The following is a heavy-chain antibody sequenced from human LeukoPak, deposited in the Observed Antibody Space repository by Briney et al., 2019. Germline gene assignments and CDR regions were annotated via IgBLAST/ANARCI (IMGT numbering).Heavy chain of an antibody. J-gene: IGHJ4*02. V-gene: IGHV1-18*04. CDR3: ARASAQTLQKDYDFWMDY. D-gene: IGHD3-3*01. CDR2: ISAYNGNT. Sequence: GASVKVSCKASGYTFTGYYMHWVRQAPGQGLEWMGWISAYNGNTNYAQKLQGRVTMTTDTSTSTAYMELRSLRSDDTAVYYCARASAQTLQKDYDFWMDYWGQGTLVTVSS. CDR1: GYTFTGYY.